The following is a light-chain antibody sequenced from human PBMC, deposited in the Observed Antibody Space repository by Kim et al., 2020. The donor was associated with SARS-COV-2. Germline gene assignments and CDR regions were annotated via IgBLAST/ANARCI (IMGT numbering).Light chain of an antibody. V-gene: IGLV1-40*01. CDR1: SSNIGAGYD. CDR2: RNN. Sequence: VTISCTGGSSNIGAGYDVHWYRQLPGTAPKLLIYRNNNRPSGVPDRFSGSKSGTSASLAITGLQAEDEADYYCQSYDSSLNVVVFGGGTQLTVL. CDR3: QSYDSSLNVVV. J-gene: IGLJ2*01.